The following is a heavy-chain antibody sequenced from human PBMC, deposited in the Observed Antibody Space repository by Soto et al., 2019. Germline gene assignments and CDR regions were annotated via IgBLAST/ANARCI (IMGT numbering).Heavy chain of an antibody. J-gene: IGHJ4*02. CDR2: ISWNSGSI. CDR1: GFTFDDYA. Sequence: GGSLRLSCAASGFTFDDYAMHWVRQAPGKGLEWVSGISWNSGSIGYADSVKGRFTISRDNAKNSLYLQMNSLRAEDTALYYCAKDVGGGVVVVAATFDYWGQGTLVTVSS. D-gene: IGHD2-15*01. CDR3: AKDVGGGVVVVAATFDY. V-gene: IGHV3-9*01.